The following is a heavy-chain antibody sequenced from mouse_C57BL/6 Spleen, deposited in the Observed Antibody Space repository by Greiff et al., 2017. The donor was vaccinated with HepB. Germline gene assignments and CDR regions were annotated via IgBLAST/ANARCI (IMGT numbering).Heavy chain of an antibody. J-gene: IGHJ4*01. Sequence: EVKLMESGGGLVKPGGSLKLSCAASGFTFSSYTMSWVRQTPEKRLEWVATISGGGGNTYYPDSVKGRFTISRDNAKNTPYLQMSSLRSEDTALYYCARQRDAMDYWGQGTSVTVSS. CDR3: ARQRDAMDY. CDR2: ISGGGGNT. V-gene: IGHV5-9*01. CDR1: GFTFSSYT.